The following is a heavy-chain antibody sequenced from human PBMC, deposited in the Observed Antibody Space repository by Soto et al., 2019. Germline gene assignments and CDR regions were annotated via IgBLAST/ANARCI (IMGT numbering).Heavy chain of an antibody. CDR1: GLTFSSYA. J-gene: IGHJ5*02. V-gene: IGHV3-23*01. CDR3: AKDDGLVTPYYYDSSGYPYRFDP. CDR2: ISGSGGST. Sequence: GGSLRLSCAASGLTFSSYAMSWVRQAPGKGLEWVSAISGSGGSTYYADSVKGRFTISRDNSKNTLYLQMNSLRAEDTAVYYCAKDDGLVTPYYYDSSGYPYRFDPWGQGTLVTVSS. D-gene: IGHD3-22*01.